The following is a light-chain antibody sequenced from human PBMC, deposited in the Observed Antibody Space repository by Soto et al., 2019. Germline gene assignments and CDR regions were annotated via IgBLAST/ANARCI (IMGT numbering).Light chain of an antibody. CDR2: TAS. CDR1: QSVSNND. V-gene: IGKV3-20*01. J-gene: IGKJ1*01. CDR3: HHYGSSPRT. Sequence: EIVLTQSPGTLSLSPGERATLSCRASQSVSNNDLAWYQQKPGQAPRLLINTASSRATGIPDRFSGSGSETAFTLTLSGPEPEDFAVYYCHHYGSSPRTFGPGTKLEIK.